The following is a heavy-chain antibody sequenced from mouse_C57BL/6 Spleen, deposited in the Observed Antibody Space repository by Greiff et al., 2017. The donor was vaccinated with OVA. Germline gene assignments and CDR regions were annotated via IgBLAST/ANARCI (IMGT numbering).Heavy chain of an antibody. CDR3: ARSSSWFAY. J-gene: IGHJ3*01. CDR2: INPSTGGT. V-gene: IGHV1-42*01. CDR1: GYSFTGYY. Sequence: VQLQQSGPELVKPGASVKISCKASGYSFTGYYMNWVKQSPEKSLEWIGEINPSTGGTPYNQKFKAKATLTVDKSSSTAYMQRKSRTSEDSAVYYCARSSSWFAYWGHGTLVTVSA.